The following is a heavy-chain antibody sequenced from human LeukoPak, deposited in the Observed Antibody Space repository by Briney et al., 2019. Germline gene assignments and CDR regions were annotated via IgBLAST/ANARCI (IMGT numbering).Heavy chain of an antibody. J-gene: IGHJ6*03. Sequence: GGSLRLSCAASGFTFSSYSMNWVRQAPGKGLEWVSSISSSSSYIYYADSVKGRFTISRDNAKNSLYLQMNSLRAEDTAAYYCARAGYSYALDYYYMDVWGKGTTVTVSS. V-gene: IGHV3-21*01. CDR1: GFTFSSYS. CDR2: ISSSSSYI. CDR3: ARAGYSYALDYYYMDV. D-gene: IGHD5-18*01.